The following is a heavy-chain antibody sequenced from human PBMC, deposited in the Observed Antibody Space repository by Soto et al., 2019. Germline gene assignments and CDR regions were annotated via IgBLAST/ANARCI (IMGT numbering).Heavy chain of an antibody. V-gene: IGHV3-9*01. J-gene: IGHJ5*02. Sequence: VQLVESGGGLVQPGRSLRLSCAASGFTFDDYAMHWVRQAPGKGLEWVSGISWNSGSIGYADSVKGRFTISRDNAKNSLYLQMNSLRAEDTALYYCAKAPTTVNGDNWFDPWGQGTLVTVSS. CDR3: AKAPTTVNGDNWFDP. D-gene: IGHD4-17*01. CDR2: ISWNSGSI. CDR1: GFTFDDYA.